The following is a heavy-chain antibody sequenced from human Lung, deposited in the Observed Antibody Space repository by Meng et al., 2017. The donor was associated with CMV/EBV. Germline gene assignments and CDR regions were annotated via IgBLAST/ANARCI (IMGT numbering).Heavy chain of an antibody. CDR1: GGPVRGDSYY. CDR3: ARERLYQPLWGDALDM. V-gene: IGHV4-61*01. Sequence: SETLSLTCTVSGGPVRGDSYYWSWIRQPPGKGLEWIAYVYYSESPNYKPSDYNPSLKSRVSMSVDTSKNQFSLNLRSVTAADTAVYYCARERLYQPLWGDALDMWGRGTMVTVSS. J-gene: IGHJ3*02. CDR2: VYYSESP. D-gene: IGHD2-2*01.